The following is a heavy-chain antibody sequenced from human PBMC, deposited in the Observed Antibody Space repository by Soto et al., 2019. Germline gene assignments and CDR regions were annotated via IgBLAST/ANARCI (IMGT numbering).Heavy chain of an antibody. CDR2: IKQDGSEK. D-gene: IGHD5-12*01. CDR1: EFTFSRYG. V-gene: IGHV3-7*01. J-gene: IGHJ4*02. CDR3: ARDWRDSGYDPYYFDY. Sequence: GGSLRLSCAASEFTFSRYGMHWVRQAPGKGLEWVANIKQDGSEKYYVDSVKGRFTISRDNAKNSLYLQMNSLRAEDTAVYYCARDWRDSGYDPYYFDYWGQGTLVTVSS.